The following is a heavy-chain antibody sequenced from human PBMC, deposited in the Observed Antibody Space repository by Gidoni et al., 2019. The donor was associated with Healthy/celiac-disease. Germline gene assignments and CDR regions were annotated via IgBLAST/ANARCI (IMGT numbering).Heavy chain of an antibody. CDR1: GGSISSRSYY. J-gene: IGHJ5*02. Sequence: QLQLQESGPGLVKPSETLSLTCTVSGGSISSRSYYWGWIRQPPGKGLEWIGSIYYSGSTYYNPSLKSRVTISVDTSKNQFSLKLSSVTAADTAVYYCARHEIWFRELLFGNWFDPWGQGTLVTVSS. D-gene: IGHD3-10*01. V-gene: IGHV4-39*01. CDR3: ARHEIWFRELLFGNWFDP. CDR2: IYYSGST.